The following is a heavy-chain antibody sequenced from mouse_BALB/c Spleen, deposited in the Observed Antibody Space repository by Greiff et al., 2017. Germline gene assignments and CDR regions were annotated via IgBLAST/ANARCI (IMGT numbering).Heavy chain of an antibody. D-gene: IGHD2-2*01. CDR3: ARGVYYGYGTFYYFDY. CDR1: GYTFTSYW. CDR2: INPSTGYT. Sequence: VQLVESGAELAKPGASVKMSCKASGYTFTSYWMHWVKQRPGQGLEWIGYINPSTGYTEYNQKFKDKTTLTADKSSSTAYMQLSSLTSEDSAVYYCARGVYYGYGTFYYFDYWGQGTTLTVSS. V-gene: IGHV1-7*01. J-gene: IGHJ2*01.